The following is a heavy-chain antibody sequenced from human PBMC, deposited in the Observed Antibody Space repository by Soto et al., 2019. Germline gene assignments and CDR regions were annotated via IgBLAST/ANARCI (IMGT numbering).Heavy chain of an antibody. V-gene: IGHV3-23*01. CDR3: AKDFHWGYFDWWCFDY. Sequence: GGSLRLSCAASGFTFSSYAMSWVRQAPGKGLEWVSAISGSGGSTYYADSVKDRFTISRDNSKNTLYLQMNSLRAEDTAVYYCAKDFHWGYFDWWCFDYWGQGTLVTVSS. CDR2: ISGSGGST. CDR1: GFTFSSYA. J-gene: IGHJ4*02. D-gene: IGHD3-9*01.